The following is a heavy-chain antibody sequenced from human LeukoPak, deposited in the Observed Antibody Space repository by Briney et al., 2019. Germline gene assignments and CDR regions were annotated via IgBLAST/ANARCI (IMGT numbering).Heavy chain of an antibody. Sequence: QTGGSLRLSCAASGFTFSNAWMSWVRQAPGKGLEWVSSISSSSSYIYYADPVKGRFTISRDNAKNSLYLQMNSLRAEDTAVYYCARVSSYYDSSGSSFDYWGQGTLATVSS. D-gene: IGHD3-22*01. CDR2: ISSSSSYI. CDR1: GFTFSNAW. V-gene: IGHV3-21*01. J-gene: IGHJ4*02. CDR3: ARVSSYYDSSGSSFDY.